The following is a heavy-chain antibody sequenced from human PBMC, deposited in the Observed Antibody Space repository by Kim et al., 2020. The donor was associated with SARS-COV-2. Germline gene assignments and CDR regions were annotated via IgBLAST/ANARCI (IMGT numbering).Heavy chain of an antibody. J-gene: IGHJ6*02. V-gene: IGHV3-53*01. D-gene: IGHD2-15*01. CDR2: IYSGGST. Sequence: GGSLRLSCAASGFTVSSNYMTWVRQAPGKGLEWVSLIYSGGSTYYADSVKGRFTISMDNSKNTLYLQMNSLRAEDTAVYYCAGPGPARYYYGLGVWGQGTTVTVSS. CDR3: AGPGPARYYYGLGV. CDR1: GFTVSSNY.